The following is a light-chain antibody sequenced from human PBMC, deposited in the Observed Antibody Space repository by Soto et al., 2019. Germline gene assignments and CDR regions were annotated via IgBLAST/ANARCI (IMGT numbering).Light chain of an antibody. J-gene: IGKJ5*01. CDR3: MQCNQLPTT. CDR2: EVS. Sequence: ITQPPLSLSVAPGQAASISCKSSQRLLPRTGKTYLFWYLQKPGQAPQLLIYEVSTRVSGVPDRFSGSGSGTDFTLKISRVQADDVGIYYCMQCNQLPTTFGQGTRLEIK. CDR1: QRLLPRTGKTY. V-gene: IGKV2-29*03.